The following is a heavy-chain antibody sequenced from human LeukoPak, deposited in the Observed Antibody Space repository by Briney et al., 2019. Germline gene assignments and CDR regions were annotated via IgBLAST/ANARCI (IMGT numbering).Heavy chain of an antibody. Sequence: ASVKVSRKASGYTFTGCYMHWVRQAPGQGFEWMGWINPNSGDTNYAQKFQGRVTMTRDTSISTAHMELSRLRSDDTAVYYCARANPPYCSSTTCLFDYWGQGTLVTVSS. CDR2: INPNSGDT. J-gene: IGHJ4*02. V-gene: IGHV1-2*02. D-gene: IGHD2-2*01. CDR1: GYTFTGCY. CDR3: ARANPPYCSSTTCLFDY.